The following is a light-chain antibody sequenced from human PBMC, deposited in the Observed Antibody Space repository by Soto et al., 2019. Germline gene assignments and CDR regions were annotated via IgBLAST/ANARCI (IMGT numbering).Light chain of an antibody. J-gene: IGKJ4*01. V-gene: IGKV1-5*03. Sequence: DLQMNQSPSTLSASVGDRVTIACRASQSVSGSLAWYQQKPGRAPKLLIYEASTLESGVPSRFSGSGSGTDFTLTISSLQPEDFATYYCQQYESFSFNFGGGTKVEVK. CDR2: EAS. CDR1: QSVSGS. CDR3: QQYESFSFN.